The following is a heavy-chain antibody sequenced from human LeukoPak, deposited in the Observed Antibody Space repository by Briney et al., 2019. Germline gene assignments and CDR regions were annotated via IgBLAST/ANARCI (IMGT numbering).Heavy chain of an antibody. CDR1: GFTFSSYA. Sequence: GGSLRLSCAAFGFTFSSYAMSWVRQAPGKGLEWVSAISGSGGSTYYADSVKGRFTISRDNSKNTLYLQMNSLRAEDTAVYYCAKSTAETYGDYDFDYWGQGTLVTVSS. CDR2: ISGSGGST. D-gene: IGHD4-17*01. CDR3: AKSTAETYGDYDFDY. V-gene: IGHV3-23*01. J-gene: IGHJ4*02.